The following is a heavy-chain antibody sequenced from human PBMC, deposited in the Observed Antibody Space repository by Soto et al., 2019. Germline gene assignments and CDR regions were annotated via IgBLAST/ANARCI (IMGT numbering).Heavy chain of an antibody. J-gene: IGHJ5*02. Sequence: SETLPLTCTRSGGSISNNGFYWVCIRQPPGRGLEYIGSISYSGSAHYSPSLKSRVTISQDTSKIRFSLNLSSVTAADTAVYYGARGSCSGGSCTESFDPSGRG. CDR3: ARGSCSGGSCTESFDP. CDR2: ISYSGSA. D-gene: IGHD2-15*01. CDR1: GGSISNNGFY. V-gene: IGHV4-30-4*01.